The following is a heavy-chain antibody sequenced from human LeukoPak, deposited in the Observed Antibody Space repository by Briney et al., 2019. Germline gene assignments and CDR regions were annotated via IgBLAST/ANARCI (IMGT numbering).Heavy chain of an antibody. Sequence: PGGSLRLSCAASGFTFSSYGIHWGRQAPGKGLEWVAVVSFDGSNEYYADSVKGRFTISRDNSKNTVYLQMNSLRAEDTAVYYCAKEHETSAEYYFDFWGQGSLVTVSS. CDR2: VSFDGSNE. V-gene: IGHV3-30*18. CDR3: AKEHETSAEYYFDF. J-gene: IGHJ4*02. CDR1: GFTFSSYG. D-gene: IGHD3-22*01.